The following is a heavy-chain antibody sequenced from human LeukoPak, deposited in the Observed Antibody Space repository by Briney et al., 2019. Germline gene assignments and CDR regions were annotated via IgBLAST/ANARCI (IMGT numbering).Heavy chain of an antibody. CDR3: AKTEITIFGVVSYYFDY. D-gene: IGHD3-3*01. CDR2: MNPNSGNT. J-gene: IGHJ4*02. V-gene: IGHV1-8*01. CDR1: GYTFTSYD. Sequence: ASVKVSCKASGYTFTSYDINWVRQATGQGLEWMGWMNPNSGNTGYAQKFQGRVTMTRNTSISTAYMELSSLRSEDTAVYYCAKTEITIFGVVSYYFDYWGQGTLVTVSS.